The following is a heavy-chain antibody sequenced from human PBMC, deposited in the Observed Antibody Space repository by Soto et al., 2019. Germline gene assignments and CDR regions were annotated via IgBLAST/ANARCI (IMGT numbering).Heavy chain of an antibody. CDR2: IKQDGSEK. Sequence: GGSLRLSCAAAGFTCSSYWMSWVRQSPGKGLEWVANIKQDGSEKYYVDSVKGRFTISRDNAKNSLYLQMNSLRAEDTAVYYCARGVIITGDAFDIWGQGTMVTVSS. CDR1: GFTCSSYW. D-gene: IGHD3-10*01. CDR3: ARGVIITGDAFDI. J-gene: IGHJ3*02. V-gene: IGHV3-7*04.